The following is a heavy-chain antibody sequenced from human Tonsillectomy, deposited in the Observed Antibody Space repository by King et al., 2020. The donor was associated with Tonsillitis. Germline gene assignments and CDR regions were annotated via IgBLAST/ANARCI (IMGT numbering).Heavy chain of an antibody. CDR3: AYGDFEDTFDI. CDR2: LYTSGSI. D-gene: IGHD4-17*01. J-gene: IGHJ3*02. Sequence: VQLQESGPGLVKPSQTLSLICTVSGGSISSGSDYWSWIRQPAGKGLEWIGRLYTSGSINYNPSLTSRVTRSVDTSKNQFSLKLTSVTAADTAVYYFAYGDFEDTFDIWGQGTVVTVSS. CDR1: GGSISSGSDY. V-gene: IGHV4-61*02.